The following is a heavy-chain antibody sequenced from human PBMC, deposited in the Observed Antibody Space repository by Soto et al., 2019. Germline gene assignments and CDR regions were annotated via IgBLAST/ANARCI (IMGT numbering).Heavy chain of an antibody. D-gene: IGHD6-6*01. V-gene: IGHV3-30*04. J-gene: IGHJ4*02. CDR2: ITRDGYNK. CDR3: TKSSGGSSSVGMDY. CDR1: GFIFKNYA. Sequence: GESLKISCAVSGFIFKNYALNWVRQAPGKGLEWVASITRDGYNKYYADSVKGRFTISRDNSKNTLSLQMTALRVEDSSVYYCTKSSGGSSSVGMDYWGPGTLVTVS.